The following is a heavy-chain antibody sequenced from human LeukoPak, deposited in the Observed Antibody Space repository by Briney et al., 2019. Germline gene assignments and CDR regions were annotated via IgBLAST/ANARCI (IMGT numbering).Heavy chain of an antibody. D-gene: IGHD3-10*01. V-gene: IGHV1-69*05. Sequence: SVKVSCKASGGTFSSYAISWVRQAPGQGLERMGRIIPIFDTTNYAQNFQGRVRISTDESTSTAYMEVSSLRSEDTAVYYCARDAPPGVRGVIRWFDPWGQGTLVTVSS. CDR3: ARDAPPGVRGVIRWFDP. J-gene: IGHJ5*02. CDR1: GGTFSSYA. CDR2: IIPIFDTT.